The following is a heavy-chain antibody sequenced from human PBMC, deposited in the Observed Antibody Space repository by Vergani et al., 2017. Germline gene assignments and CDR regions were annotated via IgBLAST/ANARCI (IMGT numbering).Heavy chain of an antibody. J-gene: IGHJ4*02. Sequence: EVQLVESGGGLVPPGRSLRLSCAASGFSFGDCAMTWVRQAPGKGLEWVAFIRNKAYGGTTEYAASVKGRFTISRDDSKRLAYLQLSGLKTEDTAVYFRSRGRGYSFGYSDYWGQGTLVTVSS. CDR3: SRGRGYSFGYSDY. D-gene: IGHD5-18*01. V-gene: IGHV3-49*04. CDR2: IRNKAYGGTT. CDR1: GFSFGDCA.